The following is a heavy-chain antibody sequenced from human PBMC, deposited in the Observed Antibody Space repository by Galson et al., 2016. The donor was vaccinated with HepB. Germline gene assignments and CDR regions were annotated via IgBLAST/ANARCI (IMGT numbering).Heavy chain of an antibody. V-gene: IGHV4-39*07. CDR3: ARLTLNEHSNNWFDP. J-gene: IGHJ5*02. CDR2: MFYSGAT. D-gene: IGHD4-11*01. Sequence: SETLSLTCTVSGGSIRCRDSYWGWIRQPPGKGMESIGSMFYSGATYLNPSLKSRVTISVDTSKNQFSLKLRSVTAADTAVYFCARLTLNEHSNNWFDPWGQGTLVTVSS. CDR1: GGSIRCRDSY.